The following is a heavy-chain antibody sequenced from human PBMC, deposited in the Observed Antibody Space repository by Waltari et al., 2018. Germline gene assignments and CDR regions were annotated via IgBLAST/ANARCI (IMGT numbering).Heavy chain of an antibody. V-gene: IGHV1-2*06. CDR1: EYTFTGYY. CDR2: INPGTGDT. J-gene: IGHJ3*02. Sequence: QVQLVQSGTEVKKPGASVKVSCKASEYTFTGYYMHWVRQAPGQGLEWMGRINPGTGDTNYAQKFQGNITMTRDPSISTVDLEFRSLTADDTAVYYCAREGGGATAVGAFDIWGQGTMVAVSS. D-gene: IGHD1-26*01. CDR3: AREGGGATAVGAFDI.